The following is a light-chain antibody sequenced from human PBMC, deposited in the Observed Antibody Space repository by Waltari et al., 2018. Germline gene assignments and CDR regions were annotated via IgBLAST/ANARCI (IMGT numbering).Light chain of an antibody. CDR1: QSISSY. CDR2: AAS. V-gene: IGKV1-39*01. Sequence: DIQMTQSPSSLSASVGDRGTITCRASQSISSYLNWYQQKPGKAPKLLIYAASSLQSGVPSRFSGSGSGTDFPLTISSLQPEDFATYYCQQSYSTPPITFGQGTRLEIK. CDR3: QQSYSTPPIT. J-gene: IGKJ5*01.